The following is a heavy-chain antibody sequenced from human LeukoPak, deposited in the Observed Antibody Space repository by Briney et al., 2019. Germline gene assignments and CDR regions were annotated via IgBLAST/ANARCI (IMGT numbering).Heavy chain of an antibody. CDR1: GFTFSAYY. J-gene: IGHJ4*02. Sequence: PGGSLRLSCAASGFTFSAYYMSWIRQAPGGGLGWVSYISSSGSTIYYADSVKGRFTLSRDNAKSALYLQMNSLRAEDTAVYYCARWAELGYSYGYLGYWGQGTLVTVSS. V-gene: IGHV3-11*04. CDR3: ARWAELGYSYGYLGY. D-gene: IGHD5-18*01. CDR2: ISSSGSTI.